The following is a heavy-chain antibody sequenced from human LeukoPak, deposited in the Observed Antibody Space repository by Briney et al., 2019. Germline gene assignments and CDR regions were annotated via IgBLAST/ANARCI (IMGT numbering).Heavy chain of an antibody. CDR1: GYTFTSYG. D-gene: IGHD2-2*01. Sequence: ASVKVSCKASGYTFTSYGISWVRQAPGQGLEWMGWISAYNGNTNYAQKLQGRVTMTTDTSTSTAYMELRSLRSDDTAVYYCARDALCLGYCSSTSFWGMDVWGQGTTVTVSS. J-gene: IGHJ6*02. CDR2: ISAYNGNT. V-gene: IGHV1-18*01. CDR3: ARDALCLGYCSSTSFWGMDV.